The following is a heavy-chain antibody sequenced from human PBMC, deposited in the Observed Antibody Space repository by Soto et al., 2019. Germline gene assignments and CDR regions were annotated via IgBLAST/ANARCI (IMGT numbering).Heavy chain of an antibody. CDR3: AKDATYSSSSKLGAGAFDI. J-gene: IGHJ3*02. V-gene: IGHV3-30*18. CDR2: ISYDGSNK. D-gene: IGHD6-6*01. Sequence: QVQLVESGGGAVQPGRSLRLSCAASGFTFSSYGMHWVRQAPGKGLEWVAVISYDGSNKYYADSVKGRFTISRDNSKNTLYLQMNSLRAEDTAVYYCAKDATYSSSSKLGAGAFDIWGQGTMVTVSS. CDR1: GFTFSSYG.